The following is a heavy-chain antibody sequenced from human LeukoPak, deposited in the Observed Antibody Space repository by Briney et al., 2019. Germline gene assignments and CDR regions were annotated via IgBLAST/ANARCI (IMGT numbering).Heavy chain of an antibody. Sequence: GGSLRLSCAASGFTFSDYYMSWIRQAPGKGLGWVSYISSSGRTKYYADSVKGRFTISRDNAKYSLYLQMNSLRAEDTAVYYCARALSSGYYYHYWGQGTLVTVSS. CDR3: ARALSSGYYYHY. CDR1: GFTFSDYY. CDR2: ISSSGRTK. V-gene: IGHV3-11*01. J-gene: IGHJ4*02. D-gene: IGHD3-22*01.